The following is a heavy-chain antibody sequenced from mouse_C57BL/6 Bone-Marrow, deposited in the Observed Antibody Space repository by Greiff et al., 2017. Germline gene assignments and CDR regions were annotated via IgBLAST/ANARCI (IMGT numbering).Heavy chain of an antibody. Sequence: VQLQQPGAGLVKPGASVKVSCKASGYTFPSYWMHWVTQRPGQGLEWIGRIHPSDSDTNYHPKFKGKATLTVDKSSSTAYMQLSSLTSEDSAVYDCAIGGNRWYCEVWGTGTTGTVAA. V-gene: IGHV1-74*01. J-gene: IGHJ1*03. CDR3: AIGGNRWYCEV. CDR2: IHPSDSDT. D-gene: IGHD2-1*01. CDR1: GYTFPSYW.